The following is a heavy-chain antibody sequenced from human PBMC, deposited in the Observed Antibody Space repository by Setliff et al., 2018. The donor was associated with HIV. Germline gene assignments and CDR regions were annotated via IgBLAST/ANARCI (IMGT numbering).Heavy chain of an antibody. CDR2: IWYDGSHQ. V-gene: IGHV3-33*01. J-gene: IGHJ4*02. Sequence: SCTTSGFTFSNYAMHWVRQTPGKGLEWVAVIWYDGSHQNYADSVKGRLTISRDNSNNMLYLQMHSLTPEDTAMYHCARYSSSWHTFDYWGRGTLVTVSS. CDR3: ARYSSSWHTFDY. CDR1: GFTFSNYA. D-gene: IGHD6-13*01.